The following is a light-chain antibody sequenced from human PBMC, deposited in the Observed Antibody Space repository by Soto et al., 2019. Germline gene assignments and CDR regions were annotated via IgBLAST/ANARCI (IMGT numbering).Light chain of an antibody. CDR3: SSFTSSMTNV. CDR1: XXXVGGYNS. V-gene: IGLV2-14*01. Sequence: QSALTQPASVSGXPXXSXXXXXXXXXXXVGGYNSVSWYQQHPGKAPKLILYDVTDRPSGVSYRFSGSKSGNTASLTISGLQAADEADYFCSSFTSSMTNVFGSGTKVTVL. J-gene: IGLJ1*01. CDR2: DVT.